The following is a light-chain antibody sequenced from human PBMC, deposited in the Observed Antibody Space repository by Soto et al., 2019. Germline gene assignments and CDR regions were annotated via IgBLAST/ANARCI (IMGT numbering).Light chain of an antibody. J-gene: IGLJ1*01. CDR2: SNN. V-gene: IGLV1-44*01. Sequence: QSVLTQPPSASGTPGQRCTISCSGSISNIGSNSVNWYRQLPGTAPKLLIYSNNQRPSVVPDRFSGSKSGTSASLAISGLQSEDEADYYCAAWDDSLNGYVFGTGTKVTVL. CDR3: AAWDDSLNGYV. CDR1: ISNIGSNS.